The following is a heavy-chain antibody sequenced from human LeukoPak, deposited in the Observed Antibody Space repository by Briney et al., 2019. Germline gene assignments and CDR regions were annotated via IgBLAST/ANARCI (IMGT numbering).Heavy chain of an antibody. D-gene: IGHD2-2*01. CDR3: ARGVVPAARYYYYYMDV. J-gene: IGHJ6*03. V-gene: IGHV1-18*01. CDR1: GYTFTSYG. CDR2: ISAYNGNT. Sequence: ASVKVSCKASGYTFTSYGISWVRQAPGQGLEWMGWISAYNGNTNYAQKLQGRVTMTTDTSTSTAYMELRSLRSDDTAVYYCARGVVPAARYYYYYMDVWGKGTTVTVSS.